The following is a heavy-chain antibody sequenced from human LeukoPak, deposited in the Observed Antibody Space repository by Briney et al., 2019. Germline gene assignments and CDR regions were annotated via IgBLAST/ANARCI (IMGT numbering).Heavy chain of an antibody. Sequence: PGGSLRLSCAASGFTFSSYSMNWVRQAPGKGLEWVSYISSSSSTIYYADSVKGRFTISRDNAKNSLYLQMNSLRAEDTAVYYCARGRTRLTFRGEGLLRFLEWFQPYFDYWGQGTLVTVSS. V-gene: IGHV3-48*01. CDR3: ARGRTRLTFRGEGLLRFLEWFQPYFDY. D-gene: IGHD3-3*01. J-gene: IGHJ4*02. CDR1: GFTFSSYS. CDR2: ISSSSSTI.